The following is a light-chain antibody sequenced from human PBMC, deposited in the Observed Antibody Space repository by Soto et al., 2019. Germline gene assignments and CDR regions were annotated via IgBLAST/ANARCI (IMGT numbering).Light chain of an antibody. CDR3: QQYNDSFPYT. CDR2: EAS. CDR1: QSISRW. V-gene: IGKV1-5*03. Sequence: DIQMTQSPSPLSASVGDRVTITCRASQSISRWLAWYQQKPGTAPKLLIYEASTLESGVPSRFSGSRSGTEFTLTVSSLQPDDFATYYCQQYNDSFPYTFGQGTKLEIK. J-gene: IGKJ2*01.